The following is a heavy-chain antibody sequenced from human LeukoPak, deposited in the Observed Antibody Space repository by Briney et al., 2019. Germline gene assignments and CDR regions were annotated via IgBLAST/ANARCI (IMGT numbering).Heavy chain of an antibody. D-gene: IGHD2-21*01. CDR1: GGSFSGYY. J-gene: IGHJ4*02. CDR3: ARGPILVDY. V-gene: IGHV4-34*01. Sequence: PSETLSLTCAVYGGSFSGYYWSWIRQPPGKGLEWIGEINHSGSTNYNPSLKSRVTISVDTSKNQFSLKLSSVTAADTAVYYCARGPILVDYWGQGTLVTVSS. CDR2: INHSGST.